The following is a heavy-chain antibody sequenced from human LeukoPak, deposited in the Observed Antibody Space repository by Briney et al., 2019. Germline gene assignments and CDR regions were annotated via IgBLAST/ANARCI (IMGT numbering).Heavy chain of an antibody. Sequence: SVKVSCKASGGTFSSYAISWVRQAPGQGLEWMGSILLILGVGDYAQKFQGRVTITADASTSTAYMELSSLRPEDTAVYFCASFHTTMDNNWFDPWGQGTLVTVSS. CDR3: ASFHTTMDNNWFDP. CDR1: GGTFSSYA. D-gene: IGHD5-18*01. CDR2: ILLILGVG. J-gene: IGHJ5*02. V-gene: IGHV1-69*04.